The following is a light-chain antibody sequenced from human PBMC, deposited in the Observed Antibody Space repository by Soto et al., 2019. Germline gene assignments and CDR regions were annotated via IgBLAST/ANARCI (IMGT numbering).Light chain of an antibody. CDR3: QQYNNWPPGYT. CDR2: VAS. CDR1: QSVSSN. V-gene: IGKV3-15*01. J-gene: IGKJ2*01. Sequence: EIVLTQSPATLSVSPGERDTLSCRASQSVSSNLAWYQQKPGQAPRLLIYVASTRATGIPARFSGSGSETEFTLPIISLKSDDFAGYYCQQYNNWPPGYTFVQGNKLEIK.